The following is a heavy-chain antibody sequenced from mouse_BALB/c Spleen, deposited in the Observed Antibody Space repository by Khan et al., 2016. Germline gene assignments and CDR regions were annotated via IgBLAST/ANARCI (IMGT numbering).Heavy chain of an antibody. CDR2: INTNTGEP. Sequence: QIQLVQSGPELKKPGETVKISCKASGYTFTNYGMIWVKQAPGKGLKWMGWINTNTGEPAYAEEFKGRFALSLETSASTASLQISNRKNENTATYFCARYGKGTWFAYWGQGTLVTVSA. D-gene: IGHD2-1*01. CDR1: GYTFTNYG. CDR3: ARYGKGTWFAY. V-gene: IGHV9-3*02. J-gene: IGHJ3*01.